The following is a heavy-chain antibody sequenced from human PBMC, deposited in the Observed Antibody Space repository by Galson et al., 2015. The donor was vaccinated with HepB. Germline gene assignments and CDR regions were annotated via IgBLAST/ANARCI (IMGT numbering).Heavy chain of an antibody. CDR3: VFNDDFWSGRRGRNWFDP. CDR2: ISAYNGNT. D-gene: IGHD3-3*01. V-gene: IGHV1-18*01. J-gene: IGHJ5*02. Sequence: SVKVSCKASGYTFTTYGISWVRQAPGQGLEWMGWISAYNGNTNYAQKLQGRVTMTTETPTSTAYMELRSLRSDDTAVYYCVFNDDFWSGRRGRNWFDPWGQGTLVTVSS. CDR1: GYTFTTYG.